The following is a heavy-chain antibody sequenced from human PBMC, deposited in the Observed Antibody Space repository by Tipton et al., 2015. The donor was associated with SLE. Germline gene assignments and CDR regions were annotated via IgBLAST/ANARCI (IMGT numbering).Heavy chain of an antibody. D-gene: IGHD4-17*01. CDR3: ARGPAYGIRPDWFDP. V-gene: IGHV3-33*08. CDR2: VWYDRSNE. J-gene: IGHJ5*02. Sequence: SLRLSCAASAFTFSSYAMNWVRQAPGKGLEWVAVVWYDRSNEWYADSVKGRFTISRDNSKNTLYLQMNSLRAEDTAVYYCARGPAYGIRPDWFDPWGQGTLVTVSS. CDR1: AFTFSSYA.